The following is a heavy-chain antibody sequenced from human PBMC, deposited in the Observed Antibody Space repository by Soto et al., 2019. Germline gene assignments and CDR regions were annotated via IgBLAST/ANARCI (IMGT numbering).Heavy chain of an antibody. V-gene: IGHV1-3*01. Sequence: GASVKVSCKASGYTFTSYAMHWVRQAPGQRLEWMGWINAGNGNTKYSQKFQGRVTITGDTSASTAYMELSSLRSEDTAVYYCARVKEYSSSQYWYFDLWGRGTLVTVSS. CDR1: GYTFTSYA. CDR3: ARVKEYSSSQYWYFDL. CDR2: INAGNGNT. J-gene: IGHJ2*01. D-gene: IGHD6-6*01.